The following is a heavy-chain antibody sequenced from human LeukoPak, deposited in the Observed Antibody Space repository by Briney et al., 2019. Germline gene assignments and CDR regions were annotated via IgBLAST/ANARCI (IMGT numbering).Heavy chain of an antibody. Sequence: SETLSLTCTVSGGSISSGGYYWSWIQQPPGKGLEWIGYIYHSGSTYYNPSLKSRVTISVDRSKNQFSLKLSSVTAADTAVYYCAYGSGRRGLFDYWGQGTLVTVSS. V-gene: IGHV4-30-2*01. J-gene: IGHJ4*02. CDR2: IYHSGST. CDR1: GGSISSGGYY. D-gene: IGHD1-26*01. CDR3: AYGSGRRGLFDY.